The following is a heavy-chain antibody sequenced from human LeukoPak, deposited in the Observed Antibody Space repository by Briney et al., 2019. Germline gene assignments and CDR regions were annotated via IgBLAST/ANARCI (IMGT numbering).Heavy chain of an antibody. D-gene: IGHD2-2*01. J-gene: IGHJ5*02. CDR1: GYTFTSYD. CDR2: MNPNSGNT. CDR3: ARATSSTSWIAQSKKKINWFDP. Sequence: GASVKVSCKASGYTFTSYDINWVRQATGQGLEWMGWMNPNSGNTGYAQKFQGRVTMTRNTSISTAYMELSSLRSEDTAVYYCARATSSTSWIAQSKKKINWFDPWGQGTLVTVSS. V-gene: IGHV1-8*01.